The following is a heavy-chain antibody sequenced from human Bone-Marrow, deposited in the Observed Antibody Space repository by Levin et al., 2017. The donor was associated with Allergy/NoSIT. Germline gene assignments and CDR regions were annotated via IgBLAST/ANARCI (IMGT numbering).Heavy chain of an antibody. Sequence: GESLKISCAASGFTFSDAWMTWVRQAPGKGLEWVGRIKKNSDDGPTDYGAPVKGRFAISRDDSKNTLYLQMNSLKSEDTGVYYCTTDVGGPLGCWGRGTLVTVSS. V-gene: IGHV3-15*07. J-gene: IGHJ4*02. D-gene: IGHD1-26*01. CDR2: IKKNSDDGPT. CDR1: GFTFSDAW. CDR3: TTDVGGPLGC.